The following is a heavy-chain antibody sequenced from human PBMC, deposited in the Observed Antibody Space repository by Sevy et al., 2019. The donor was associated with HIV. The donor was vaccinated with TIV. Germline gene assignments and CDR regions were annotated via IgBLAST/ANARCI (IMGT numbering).Heavy chain of an antibody. J-gene: IGHJ3*02. D-gene: IGHD1-26*01. CDR2: IPYDGSNK. CDR3: ARDRAWESGAFDI. CDR1: GFTLSSYA. V-gene: IGHV3-30-3*01. Sequence: GGSLRLSCAAPGFTLSSYAMPWVGQAPGKGLGWVAVIPYDGSNKNYADSVKGRFTISRDNSKNTLYLQMNSLRAEDTAVYYCARDRAWESGAFDIWGQGTMVTVSS.